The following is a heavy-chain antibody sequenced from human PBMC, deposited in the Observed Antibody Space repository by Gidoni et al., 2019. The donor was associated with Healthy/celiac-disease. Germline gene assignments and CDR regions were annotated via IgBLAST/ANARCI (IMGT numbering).Heavy chain of an antibody. Sequence: EVQPVQSGAALKQPGASLKITCKGAGYSFTSYWIGWVRQMPGKGLEWMGIIYPGDSDTRYSPSFQGQVTILADKSISTAYLQWSSLKASDTAMYYCASTVVAATEAFDIWGQGTMVTVSS. CDR2: IYPGDSDT. CDR3: ASTVVAATEAFDI. CDR1: GYSFTSYW. V-gene: IGHV5-51*01. J-gene: IGHJ3*02. D-gene: IGHD2-15*01.